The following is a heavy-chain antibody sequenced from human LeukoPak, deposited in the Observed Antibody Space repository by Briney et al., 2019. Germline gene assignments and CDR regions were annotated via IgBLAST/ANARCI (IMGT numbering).Heavy chain of an antibody. CDR3: AKSRRVRGAEDYGMDV. V-gene: IGHV4-59*08. D-gene: IGHD3-10*01. Sequence: SETLSLTSTVSGGSISSYYWSWIRQPPGKGLEWIGYIYYSGSTNYNPSLKSRVTISVDTSKNQFSLKLSSVTAADTTVYYCAKSRRVRGAEDYGMDVWGQGTTVTVSS. J-gene: IGHJ6*02. CDR2: IYYSGST. CDR1: GGSISSYY.